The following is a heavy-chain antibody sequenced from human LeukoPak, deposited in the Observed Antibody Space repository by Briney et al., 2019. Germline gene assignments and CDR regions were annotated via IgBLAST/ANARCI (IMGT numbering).Heavy chain of an antibody. CDR3: IKDPQSRAED. D-gene: IGHD6-19*01. J-gene: IGHJ4*02. Sequence: PGGSLRLSCAASGFIFSNYAMHWVRQAPGKGLEWVAITSYDGSNKYYADSVKGRFTISRDDSKNTLYLQMNSLKTEDTAVYYCIKDPQSRAEDWGQGTLVTVSS. CDR2: TSYDGSNK. CDR1: GFIFSNYA. V-gene: IGHV3-30*04.